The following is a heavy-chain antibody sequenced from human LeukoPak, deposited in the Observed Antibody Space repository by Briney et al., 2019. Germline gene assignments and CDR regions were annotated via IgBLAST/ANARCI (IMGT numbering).Heavy chain of an antibody. D-gene: IGHD6-19*01. Sequence: SETLSRTCAVYGGSFSGYYWSWIRQPPGKGLKWIGEINHSGSNNYNPSLKSRVTISVDKSKNQFSLKLSSVTAADTAVYYCARGGASSGWYDNWFDPWGQGTLVTVSS. CDR2: INHSGSN. CDR1: GGSFSGYY. V-gene: IGHV4-34*01. CDR3: ARGGASSGWYDNWFDP. J-gene: IGHJ5*02.